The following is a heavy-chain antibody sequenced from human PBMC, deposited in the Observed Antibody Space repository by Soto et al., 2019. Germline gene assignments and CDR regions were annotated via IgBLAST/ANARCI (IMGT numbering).Heavy chain of an antibody. CDR3: ARVGSKSFYYATDV. D-gene: IGHD4-4*01. CDR1: GGSISSFC. Sequence: SETLSLTCTVSGGSISSFCWSWIRQPPGQGLEWIGYICSGGTTKYNPSLKSRVTMSVDTSKTQFSLKLTSVTAADTAVYYCARVGSKSFYYATDVWGQGATVTVSS. CDR2: ICSGGTT. V-gene: IGHV4-59*01. J-gene: IGHJ6*02.